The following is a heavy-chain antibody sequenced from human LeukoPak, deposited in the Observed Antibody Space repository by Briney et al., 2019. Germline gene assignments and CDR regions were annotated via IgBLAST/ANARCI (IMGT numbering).Heavy chain of an antibody. CDR3: ARVDIVVVTAIRRSDAFDI. CDR2: IYYSGST. J-gene: IGHJ3*02. CDR1: GGSISSSSYY. V-gene: IGHV4-39*07. Sequence: SETLSLTCTVSGGSISSSSYYWGWIRQPPGKGLEWIGSIYYSGSTNYNPSLKSRVTISVDTSKNQFSLKLSSVTAADTAVYYCARVDIVVVTAIRRSDAFDIWGQGTMVTVSS. D-gene: IGHD2-21*02.